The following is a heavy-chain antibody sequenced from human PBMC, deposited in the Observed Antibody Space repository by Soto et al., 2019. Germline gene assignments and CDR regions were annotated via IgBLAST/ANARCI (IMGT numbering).Heavy chain of an antibody. J-gene: IGHJ4*02. CDR2: ISTTGGNT. Sequence: PRWSLRLSCAASVFTFYSSAMSWFRQAPGKGLEWVSAISTTGGNTLYADSVKGRFTISRDNSKNTLYLQMNSLRAEDTAIYYCAKPSGGSYPESRVFDSWGQGTRVTVSS. CDR1: VFTFYSSA. CDR3: AKPSGGSYPESRVFDS. D-gene: IGHD1-26*01. V-gene: IGHV3-23*01.